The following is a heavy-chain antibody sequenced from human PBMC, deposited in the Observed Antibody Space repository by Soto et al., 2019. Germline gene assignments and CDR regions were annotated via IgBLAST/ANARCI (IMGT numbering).Heavy chain of an antibody. CDR1: GFTVSSNY. CDR2: IYSGGST. J-gene: IGHJ6*02. CDR3: ASDPPATMHVMDV. V-gene: IGHV3-53*02. Sequence: EVQLVETGGGLIQPGGSLRLSCAASGFTVSSNYMSWVRQAPGKGLEWVSVIYSGGSTYYADSVRGRFTISRDNSKNTLYLQMKSLRAEDTAVYYFASDPPATMHVMDVWGQGTTFTVAS.